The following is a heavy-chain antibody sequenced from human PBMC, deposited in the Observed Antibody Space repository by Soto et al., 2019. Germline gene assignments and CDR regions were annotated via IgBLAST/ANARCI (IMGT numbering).Heavy chain of an antibody. V-gene: IGHV4-30-4*01. CDR2: IYYSEST. Sequence: ASETLSLTCTVSGGSISSGDYYWSWIRQPPGKGLEWIGYIYYSESTYYNPSLKSRVTISVDTSKNQFSLKLSSVTAADTAVYYCAREGDIYGMDVWGQGTTVTVSS. J-gene: IGHJ6*02. CDR3: AREGDIYGMDV. CDR1: GGSISSGDYY. D-gene: IGHD3-9*01.